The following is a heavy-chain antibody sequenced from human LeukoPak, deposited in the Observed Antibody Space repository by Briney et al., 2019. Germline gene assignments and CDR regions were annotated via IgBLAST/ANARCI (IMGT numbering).Heavy chain of an antibody. CDR1: GFTFTDAW. J-gene: IGHJ5*02. Sequence: KPGGSLRLSCAASGFTFTDAWMSWVRQAPGKGLEWVGRIKNRIDGGTTDYAAPVKGRFTISRDDSKNTLYLQMDSLKTEDTGVYYCTTIASIPPWGQGTLVTVSS. CDR3: TTIASIPP. V-gene: IGHV3-15*01. CDR2: IKNRIDGGTT.